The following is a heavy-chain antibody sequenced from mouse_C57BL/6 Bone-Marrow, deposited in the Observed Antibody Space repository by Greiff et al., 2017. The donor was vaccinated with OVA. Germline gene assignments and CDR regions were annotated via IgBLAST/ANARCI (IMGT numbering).Heavy chain of an antibody. CDR1: GYAFSSSW. CDR3: ARSGLYYDYAMDY. J-gene: IGHJ4*01. CDR2: IYPGDGDT. Sequence: QVQLKQSGPELVKPGASVKISCKASGYAFSSSWMNWVKQRPGKGLEWIGRIYPGDGDTNYNGKFKGKATLTADKSSSTAYMQLSSLTSEDSAVYFGARSGLYYDYAMDYWGQGTSVTVSA. V-gene: IGHV1-82*01. D-gene: IGHD2-1*01.